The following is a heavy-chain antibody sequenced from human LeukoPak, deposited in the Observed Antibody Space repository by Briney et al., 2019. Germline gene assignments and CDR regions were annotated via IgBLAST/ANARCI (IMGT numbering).Heavy chain of an antibody. CDR2: INHSEST. CDR1: GGSFSGYY. Sequence: SETLSLTCAVYGGSFSGYYWSWIRQPPGKGLEWIGEINHSESTNYNPSLKSRVTISVDTSKNQFSLKLSSVTAADTAVYYCAREDYSNYGHFDYWGQGTLVTVSS. J-gene: IGHJ4*02. V-gene: IGHV4-34*01. CDR3: AREDYSNYGHFDY. D-gene: IGHD4-11*01.